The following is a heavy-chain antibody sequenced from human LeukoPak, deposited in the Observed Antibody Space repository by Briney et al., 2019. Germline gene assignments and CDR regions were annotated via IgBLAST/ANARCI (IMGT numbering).Heavy chain of an antibody. V-gene: IGHV3-15*01. J-gene: IGHJ6*02. CDR1: GFTFSNAW. CDR3: TTPRAPAPNDYRMDV. D-gene: IGHD2-2*01. Sequence: GGSLRLSCAASGFTFSNAWMTWVRQAPGKGLEWVGRIKSKTDGGAADYAAPVKGRFTISRDDSKNTLYLQMDSLKTEDTAVYYCTTPRAPAPNDYRMDVWGQGTTVTVSS. CDR2: IKSKTDGGAA.